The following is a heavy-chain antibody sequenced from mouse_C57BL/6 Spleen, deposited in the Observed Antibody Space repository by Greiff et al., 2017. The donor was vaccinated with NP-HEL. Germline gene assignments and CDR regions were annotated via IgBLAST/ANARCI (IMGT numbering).Heavy chain of an antibody. Sequence: EVQLVESGGDLVKPGGSLKLSCAASGFTFSSYGMSWVRQTPDKRLEWVATISSGGSYTYYPDSVKGRFTISRDNAKNTLYLQMSSLKSEDTAMYYCARQGTTVVATDYAMDYWGQGTSVTVSS. CDR2: ISSGGSYT. J-gene: IGHJ4*01. D-gene: IGHD1-1*01. CDR1: GFTFSSYG. V-gene: IGHV5-6*01. CDR3: ARQGTTVVATDYAMDY.